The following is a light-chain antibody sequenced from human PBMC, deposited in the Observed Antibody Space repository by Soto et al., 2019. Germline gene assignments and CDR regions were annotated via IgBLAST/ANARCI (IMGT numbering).Light chain of an antibody. CDR2: GAS. Sequence: EIVLTQSPGTLSLSPGERATLTCRASQSISSNYLAWHQQKPGQAPRVLIYGASSRAPGIPDRFSGSGSGTDFTLTISRLEPEDFAAYYCQQYGNSRWTFGQGTKVEIK. CDR1: QSISSNY. V-gene: IGKV3-20*01. CDR3: QQYGNSRWT. J-gene: IGKJ1*01.